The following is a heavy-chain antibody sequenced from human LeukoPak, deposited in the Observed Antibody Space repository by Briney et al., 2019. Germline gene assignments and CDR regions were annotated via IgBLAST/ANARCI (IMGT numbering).Heavy chain of an antibody. CDR1: GGSISSYY. V-gene: IGHV4-4*07. CDR3: ARGETFGGVIVPFDY. CDR2: IYTSGST. Sequence: SETLSLTCTVSGGSISSYYWSWIRQPAGKGLEWIGRIYTSGSTNYNPSLKSRVTISVDTSKNQFSLKLSSVTAADTAVYYCARGETFGGVIVPFDYWGQGTLVTVSS. J-gene: IGHJ4*02. D-gene: IGHD3-16*02.